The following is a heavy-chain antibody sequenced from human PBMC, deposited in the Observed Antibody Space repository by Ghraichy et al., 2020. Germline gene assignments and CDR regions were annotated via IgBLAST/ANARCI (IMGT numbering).Heavy chain of an antibody. Sequence: GGSLRLSCEASDFSVPMAYMNWVRQAPGKGLEWVSVIYSGGTTFYADSVKGRFTISRDNSKNTVILQMNNLRVDATAGYYCARGLGIAGSVYFDYWGQGTLVTVSS. CDR1: DFSVPMAY. J-gene: IGHJ4*02. V-gene: IGHV3-53*01. CDR3: ARGLGIAGSVYFDY. D-gene: IGHD3-10*01. CDR2: IYSGGTT.